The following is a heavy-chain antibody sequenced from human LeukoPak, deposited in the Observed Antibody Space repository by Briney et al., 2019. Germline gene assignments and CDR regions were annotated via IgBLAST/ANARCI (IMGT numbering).Heavy chain of an antibody. CDR2: IWYDGSNK. Sequence: GGSLRLSCAASGFTFSSYAMSWVRQAPGKGLEWVAVIWYDGSNKYYADSVKGRFTISRDNSKNTLYLQMNSLRAEDTAVYYCARGLWFGEEWGQGTLVTVSS. J-gene: IGHJ4*02. D-gene: IGHD3-10*01. V-gene: IGHV3-33*08. CDR1: GFTFSSYA. CDR3: ARGLWFGEE.